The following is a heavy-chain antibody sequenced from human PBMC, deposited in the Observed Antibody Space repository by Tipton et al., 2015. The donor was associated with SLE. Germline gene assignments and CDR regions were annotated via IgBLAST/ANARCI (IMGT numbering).Heavy chain of an antibody. Sequence: SLRLSCSTSGFTFTTYDMHWVRQAPGKGLEWVAFIWYDGSNEYYADSVKGRFTISRDNSNNTLFLQMHSLRAEVTAVYYCARENNDRNAFDIWGQGTMVSVSS. D-gene: IGHD1/OR15-1a*01. V-gene: IGHV3-33*01. CDR3: ARENNDRNAFDI. J-gene: IGHJ3*02. CDR1: GFTFTTYD. CDR2: IWYDGSNE.